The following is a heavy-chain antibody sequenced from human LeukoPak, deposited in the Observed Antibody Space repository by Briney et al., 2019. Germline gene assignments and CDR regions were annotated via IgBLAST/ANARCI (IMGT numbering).Heavy chain of an antibody. J-gene: IGHJ4*02. V-gene: IGHV3-7*01. CDR3: VKGRGGYVKYKTFDY. Sequence: PGGSLRLSCAASGFTFSRYWMSWVRQAPGKGLEWVANIKHDGSEKYYVASVKGRFTISKDNAKNSLFLQMNNLRGEDTAVYYCVKGRGGYVKYKTFDYWGQGTLVTVSS. D-gene: IGHD5-12*01. CDR1: GFTFSRYW. CDR2: IKHDGSEK.